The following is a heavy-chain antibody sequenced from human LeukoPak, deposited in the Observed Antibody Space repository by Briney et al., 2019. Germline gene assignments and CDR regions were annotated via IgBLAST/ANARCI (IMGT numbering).Heavy chain of an antibody. V-gene: IGHV4-34*01. J-gene: IGHJ6*03. CDR3: ASFAYYYYYDYMDV. CDR1: GGSFSGYY. D-gene: IGHD3-3*01. Sequence: SETLSLTCAVYGGSFSGYYWSWIRQPPGKGLEWIGEINHSGSTNYNPSLKSRVTISVDTSKNQFSLKLNSVTAGDTAVYYCASFAYYYYYDYMDVWGKGTTVTVSS. CDR2: INHSGST.